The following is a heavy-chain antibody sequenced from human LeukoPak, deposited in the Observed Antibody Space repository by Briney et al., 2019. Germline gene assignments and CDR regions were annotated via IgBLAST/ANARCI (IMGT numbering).Heavy chain of an antibody. Sequence: GGSLRLSCAASGFTFSSYAMSWVRQAPGKGLEWVSAISGSGGSTYYTDSVKGRFTISRDNSKNTLYLQMNSLRAEDTAVYYCAKDLTADMIVVVIPVDYWGQGTLVTVSS. V-gene: IGHV3-23*01. CDR2: ISGSGGST. J-gene: IGHJ4*02. D-gene: IGHD3-22*01. CDR1: GFTFSSYA. CDR3: AKDLTADMIVVVIPVDY.